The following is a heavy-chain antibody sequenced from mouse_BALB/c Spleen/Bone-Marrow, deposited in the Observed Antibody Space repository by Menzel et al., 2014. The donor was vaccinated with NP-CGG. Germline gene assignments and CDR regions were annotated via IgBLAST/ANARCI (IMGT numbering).Heavy chain of an antibody. V-gene: IGHV2-9*02. CDR2: SWAGGST. Sequence: QVQLQQPGPGLVAPSQSPSITCTVSGFSLTIYGVHWVRQPPGKGLEWLGVSWAGGSTSYNSALLSRLTISKDISKSLVFSKMNSLQTDGTAMYYCAREGCAHAMDYWGEGTSVTVSP. J-gene: IGHJ4*01. CDR3: AREGCAHAMDY. CDR1: GFSLTIYG.